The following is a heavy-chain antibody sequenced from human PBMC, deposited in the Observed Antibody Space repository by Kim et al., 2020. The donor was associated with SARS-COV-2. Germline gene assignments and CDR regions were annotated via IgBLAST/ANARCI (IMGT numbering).Heavy chain of an antibody. CDR2: IYFSGTT. D-gene: IGHD3-22*01. V-gene: IGHV4-39*07. CDR1: GGSISSSSYY. J-gene: IGHJ5*02. Sequence: SETLSLTCTVSGGSISSSSYYWGWIRQPPGKGLEWIGSIYFSGTTYYNPSLKSRVTISVDTSKNQFSLKLSSVTAADTAVYSCARLDYYDYSAFDPWGQGTLVTVSS. CDR3: ARLDYYDYSAFDP.